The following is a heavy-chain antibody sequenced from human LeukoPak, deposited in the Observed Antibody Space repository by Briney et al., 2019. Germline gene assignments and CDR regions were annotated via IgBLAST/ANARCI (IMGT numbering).Heavy chain of an antibody. Sequence: PGGTLRLSCAASGFTFSSYSMNWVRQAPGKGLEWVSSISTSSTYIYSADSVKGRFTISRDNAKNSLYLQMNSLRAEDTAVYYCARDPPFIIGTTFFDYWGQGTLVTVSS. J-gene: IGHJ4*02. CDR3: ARDPPFIIGTTFFDY. CDR2: ISTSSTYI. CDR1: GFTFSSYS. D-gene: IGHD1-20*01. V-gene: IGHV3-21*01.